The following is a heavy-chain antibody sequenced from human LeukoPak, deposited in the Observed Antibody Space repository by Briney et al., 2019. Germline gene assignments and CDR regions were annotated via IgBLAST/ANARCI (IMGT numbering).Heavy chain of an antibody. CDR1: GYTFTGYY. Sequence: ASVKVSCKASGYTFTGYYMHWVRQAPGQGLEWMGGIIPIFGTANYAQKFQGRVTITTDESTSTAYMELSSLRSEDTAVYYCASSKGPPLYDFWSGCFDYWGQGTLVTVSS. CDR3: ASSKGPPLYDFWSGCFDY. CDR2: IIPIFGTA. J-gene: IGHJ4*02. V-gene: IGHV1-69*05. D-gene: IGHD3-3*01.